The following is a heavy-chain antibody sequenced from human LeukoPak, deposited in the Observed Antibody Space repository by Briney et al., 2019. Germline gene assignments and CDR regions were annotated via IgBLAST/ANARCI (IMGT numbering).Heavy chain of an antibody. J-gene: IGHJ4*02. D-gene: IGHD3-16*01. V-gene: IGHV1-58*02. Sequence: GASVKVSCKASGSTFTSSAMQWVRQARGQHLEWIGWIVVGSGSTKYAQEFQDRVTITRDMFTSTAYMELSSLRSEDTAAYYCAASAPSWRSIFDDWGQGTLVTVSS. CDR3: AASAPSWRSIFDD. CDR2: IVVGSGST. CDR1: GSTFTSSA.